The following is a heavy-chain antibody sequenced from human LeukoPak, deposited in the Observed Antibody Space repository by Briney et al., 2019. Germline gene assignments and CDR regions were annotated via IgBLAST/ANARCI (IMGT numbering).Heavy chain of an antibody. J-gene: IGHJ4*02. V-gene: IGHV4-59*01. CDR3: ARTAATLFDY. D-gene: IGHD1-26*01. CDR1: GGSISSYY. CDR2: IYYSGNT. Sequence: PSETLSLTCTVSGGSISSYYWSWIRQPPGKGLEWIGYIYYSGNTNYNPSLKSRVTISVDTSKNQFSLKLSSVTAADTAVYYCARTAATLFDYWGQGTLVTVSS.